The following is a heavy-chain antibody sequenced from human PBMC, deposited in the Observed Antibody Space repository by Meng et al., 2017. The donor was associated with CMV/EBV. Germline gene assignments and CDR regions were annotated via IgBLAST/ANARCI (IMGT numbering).Heavy chain of an antibody. CDR3: ARATGYSSSWSRMGQGDY. D-gene: IGHD6-13*01. CDR2: MNPNSGNT. J-gene: IGHJ4*02. V-gene: IGHV1-8*01. Sequence: TFTSYDINWVRQATGQGLEWMGWMNPNSGNTGYAQKFQGRVTMIRNTSISTAYMELSSLRSEDTAVYYCARATGYSSSWSRMGQGDYWGQGTLVTVSS. CDR1: TFTSYD.